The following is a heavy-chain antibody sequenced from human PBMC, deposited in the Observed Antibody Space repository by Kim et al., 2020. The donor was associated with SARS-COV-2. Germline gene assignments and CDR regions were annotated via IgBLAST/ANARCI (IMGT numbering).Heavy chain of an antibody. CDR3: ARWEGTVGNYYYKMDV. CDR1: GFTFNNYA. J-gene: IGHJ6*02. D-gene: IGHD1-26*01. Sequence: GGSLRLSCAASGFTFNNYAMSWVRQAPGKGLDWVSTISGSGVNTYYADSVKGRFTISRDNSKNTLYLQMNSLRAEDTAVYYCARWEGTVGNYYYKMDVWGLGTTVTVYS. CDR2: ISGSGVNT. V-gene: IGHV3-23*01.